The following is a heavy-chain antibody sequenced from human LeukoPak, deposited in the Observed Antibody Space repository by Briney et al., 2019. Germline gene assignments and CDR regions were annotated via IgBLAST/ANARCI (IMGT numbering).Heavy chain of an antibody. Sequence: GGSLRLSCAASGFTFSSYAMHWVRQAPGKGLEWVAVISYDGSNKYYADSVKGRFTISRDNSKNTLYLQMNSLRAEDTAVYYCATGSGSPIDYWGQGTLVTVSS. V-gene: IGHV3-30-3*01. J-gene: IGHJ4*02. CDR2: ISYDGSNK. CDR1: GFTFSSYA. CDR3: ATGSGSPIDY. D-gene: IGHD1-26*01.